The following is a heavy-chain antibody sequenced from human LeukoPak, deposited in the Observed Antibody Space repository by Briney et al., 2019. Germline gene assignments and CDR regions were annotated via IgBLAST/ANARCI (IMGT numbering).Heavy chain of an antibody. CDR1: GGTFSSYA. CDR2: IIPILGIA. CDR3: ARERRTHSVDSSGYYSLYFDY. D-gene: IGHD3-22*01. Sequence: VASVKVSCKASGGTFSSYAISWVRQAPGQGLEWMGRIIPILGIANYAQKFQGGVTITADKSTSTAYMELSSLRSEDTAVYYCARERRTHSVDSSGYYSLYFDYWGQGTLVTVSS. V-gene: IGHV1-69*04. J-gene: IGHJ4*02.